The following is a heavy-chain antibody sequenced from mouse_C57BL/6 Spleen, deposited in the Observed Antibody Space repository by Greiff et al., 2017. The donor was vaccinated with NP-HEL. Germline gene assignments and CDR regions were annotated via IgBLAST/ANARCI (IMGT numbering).Heavy chain of an antibody. CDR3: ARDQRYSPFAY. V-gene: IGHV3-6*01. CDR1: GYSITSGYY. J-gene: IGHJ3*01. Sequence: DVQLQESGPGLVKPSQSLSLTCSVTGYSITSGYYWNWIRQFPGNKLEWMGYISYDGSNNYNPSLKNRISITRDTSKNQFFLKLNSVTTEDTATYYCARDQRYSPFAYWGQGTLVTVSA. D-gene: IGHD2-12*01. CDR2: ISYDGSN.